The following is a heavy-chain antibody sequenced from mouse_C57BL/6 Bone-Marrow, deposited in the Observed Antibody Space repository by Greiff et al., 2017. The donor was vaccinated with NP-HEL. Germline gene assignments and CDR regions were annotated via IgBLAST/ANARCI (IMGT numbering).Heavy chain of an antibody. CDR3: AREGGLRRRTYAMDY. V-gene: IGHV5-16*01. D-gene: IGHD2-4*01. CDR1: GFTFSDYY. CDR2: INYDGSST. Sequence: EVMLVESEGGLVQPGSSMKLSCTASGFTFSDYYMAWVRQVPEKGLEWVANINYDGSSTYYLDSLKSRFILSRDNATNILYLQMSSLKSEDTATEYCAREGGLRRRTYAMDYWGQGTSVTVSS. J-gene: IGHJ4*01.